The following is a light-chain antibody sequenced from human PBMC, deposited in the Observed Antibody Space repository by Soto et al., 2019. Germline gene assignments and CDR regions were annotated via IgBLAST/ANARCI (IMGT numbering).Light chain of an antibody. CDR2: EAS. V-gene: IGKV1-5*03. Sequence: DIQMTQSPSTLSASVGDRVTITCRASQNINNWLAWYQQKPGKAPNLLIYEASSLESGVPSRFGGSRSGTEFTLTISSLQPEDFATYYCQQYNSYSWTCGQGTKVDIK. CDR1: QNINNW. J-gene: IGKJ1*01. CDR3: QQYNSYSWT.